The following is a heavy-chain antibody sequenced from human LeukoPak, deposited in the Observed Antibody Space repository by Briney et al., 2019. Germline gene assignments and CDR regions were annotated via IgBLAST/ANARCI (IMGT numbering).Heavy chain of an antibody. Sequence: SETLSLTCTVSGGSISSYYWSWIRQPAGKGLEWIGRIYTSGSTNYNPSLKSRVTVSVDTSKNQFSLKLSSVTAADTAVYYCVVCSVTGRAFDIWGQGTMVTVSS. CDR2: IYTSGST. V-gene: IGHV4-4*07. J-gene: IGHJ3*02. CDR3: VVCSVTGRAFDI. CDR1: GGSISSYY. D-gene: IGHD3-10*02.